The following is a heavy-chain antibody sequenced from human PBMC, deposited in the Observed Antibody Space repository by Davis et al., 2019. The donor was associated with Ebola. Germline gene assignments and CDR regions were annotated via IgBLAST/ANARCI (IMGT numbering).Heavy chain of an antibody. D-gene: IGHD3-3*01. CDR1: GGSISSSSYY. Sequence: ESLKISCTVSGGSISSSSYYWGWIRQPPGKGLEWIGEINHSGSTNYNPSLKSRVTISVDTSKNQFSLKLSSVTAADTAVYYCARTDYDFWSGYYEEEGFYGMDVWGQGTTVTVSS. CDR3: ARTDYDFWSGYYEEEGFYGMDV. J-gene: IGHJ6*02. V-gene: IGHV4-39*07. CDR2: INHSGST.